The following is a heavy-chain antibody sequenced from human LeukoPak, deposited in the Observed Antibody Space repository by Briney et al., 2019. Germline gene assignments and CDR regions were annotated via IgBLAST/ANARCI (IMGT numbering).Heavy chain of an antibody. J-gene: IGHJ4*02. CDR2: ISSNSNI. CDR1: GFTFSSYS. D-gene: IGHD1-1*01. V-gene: IGHV3-21*01. CDR3: TREGGDWNDPVDYFDY. Sequence: GGSLRLSCAASGFTFSSYSMNWVRQAPGKGLEWVSSISSNSNIYYADSVKGRFTISRDNAKNSLYLQMNSLRAEDTAVYYCTREGGDWNDPVDYFDYWGQGTLVTVSS.